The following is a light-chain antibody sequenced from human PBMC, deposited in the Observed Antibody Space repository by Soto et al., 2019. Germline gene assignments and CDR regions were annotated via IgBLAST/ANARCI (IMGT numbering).Light chain of an antibody. CDR2: DTS. V-gene: IGKV3-15*01. J-gene: IGKJ5*01. Sequence: EVAMRQSAATLSGSPGEVATLSCRASQGIGDTLAWYQHKPGQTPRLLIYDTSTRATGVPTRFSGSRSGAEFTLTISSLQSEDFAVYYCQQHNDWPPITCGQGTRLEIK. CDR3: QQHNDWPPIT. CDR1: QGIGDT.